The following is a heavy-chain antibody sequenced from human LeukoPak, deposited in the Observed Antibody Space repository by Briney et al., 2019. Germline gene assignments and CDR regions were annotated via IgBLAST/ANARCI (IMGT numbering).Heavy chain of an antibody. Sequence: GASVKVSCTASGYTFTSYGINWVRQAPGQGLEWMGWISAYNGNTNYAQKLQGRVTMTTDTSTSTAYMELRSLRSDDTAVYYCARVGGGNWNYDYYYMDVWGKGTTVTVSS. CDR3: ARVGGGNWNYDYYYMDV. J-gene: IGHJ6*03. D-gene: IGHD4-23*01. CDR1: GYTFTSYG. CDR2: ISAYNGNT. V-gene: IGHV1-18*01.